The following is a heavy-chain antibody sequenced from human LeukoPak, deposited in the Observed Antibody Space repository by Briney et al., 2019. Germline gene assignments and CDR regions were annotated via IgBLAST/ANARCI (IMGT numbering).Heavy chain of an antibody. Sequence: GGSLRLSCAASGFTFSSYWMSWVRQAPGKGLEWVSVIYSGGSTYYADSVKGRFTISRDNSKNTLYLQMNSLRAEDTAVYYCARDPPIDISDYWGQGTLVTVSS. V-gene: IGHV3-66*01. CDR1: GFTFSSYW. J-gene: IGHJ4*02. D-gene: IGHD3-9*01. CDR3: ARDPPIDISDY. CDR2: IYSGGST.